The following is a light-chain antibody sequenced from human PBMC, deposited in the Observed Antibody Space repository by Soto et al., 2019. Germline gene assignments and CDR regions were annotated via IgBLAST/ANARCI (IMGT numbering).Light chain of an antibody. CDR1: QSLISSN. CDR3: QQYHNSPIT. CDR2: GVS. Sequence: IVLTQSPGTLSLSPWERATLSCRASQSLISSNFAWYQHKPGQAPRLLIYGVSNRATAIPDRFSGSGSGTDFTLTINRLEPEDFAVYYCQQYHNSPITFGQGTRLEIK. J-gene: IGKJ5*01. V-gene: IGKV3-20*01.